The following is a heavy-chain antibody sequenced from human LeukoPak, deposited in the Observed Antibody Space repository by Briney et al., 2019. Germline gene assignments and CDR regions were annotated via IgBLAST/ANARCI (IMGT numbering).Heavy chain of an antibody. CDR3: AAQDTFFDS. V-gene: IGHV3-53*01. J-gene: IGHJ4*02. CDR1: GFTVSYNY. D-gene: IGHD2-15*01. CDR2: IYTTGTT. Sequence: GGSLRLSCAASGFTVSYNYMSWVRQAPGKGLEWVSSIYTTGTTYYAESVKGRFTISRDRSKTTVFLQMNSQRVEDTAVHFCAAQDTFFDSWGQGTLVTVSS.